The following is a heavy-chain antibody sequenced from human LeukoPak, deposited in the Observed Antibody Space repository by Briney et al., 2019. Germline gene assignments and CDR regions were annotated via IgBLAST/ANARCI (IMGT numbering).Heavy chain of an antibody. J-gene: IGHJ6*02. CDR3: ARGSRYDILTGYSYPPYYYYYGMDV. D-gene: IGHD3-9*01. CDR1: GGSISSSSYY. Sequence: SETLSLTCTVSGGSISSSSYYWGWIRQPPGKGLEWIGSIYYSGSTYYNPSLKSRVTISVDTSKNQFSLKLSSVTAADTAVYYCARGSRYDILTGYSYPPYYYYYGMDVWGQGTTVTVSS. V-gene: IGHV4-39*07. CDR2: IYYSGST.